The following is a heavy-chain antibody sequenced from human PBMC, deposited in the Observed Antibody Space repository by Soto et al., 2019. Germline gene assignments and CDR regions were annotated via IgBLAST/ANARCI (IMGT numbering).Heavy chain of an antibody. CDR3: ARGNLRGWFDP. Sequence: QVQLVQSGAEVKKPGASVKVSGKASGYTFTSYAMHWVRRAPGQRLEWMGGINAGNGNTKYSQKFQGRVTITRDTSASTAYMELSSLRSEDTAVYYCARGNLRGWFDPWGQGTLVTVSS. J-gene: IGHJ5*02. D-gene: IGHD3-16*01. V-gene: IGHV1-3*01. CDR2: INAGNGNT. CDR1: GYTFTSYA.